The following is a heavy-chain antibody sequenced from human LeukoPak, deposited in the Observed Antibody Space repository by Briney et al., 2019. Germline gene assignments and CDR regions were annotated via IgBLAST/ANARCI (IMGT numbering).Heavy chain of an antibody. D-gene: IGHD1-26*01. CDR3: ARDKEGLGRTDY. CDR2: IYYSGST. CDR1: GGSISSYH. V-gene: IGHV4-59*01. Sequence: PSETLSLTCTVPGGSISSYHWSWIRQPPGKGLEWIGYIYYSGSTNYNPSLKSRVTISVDTSKNQFSLKLSSVTAADTAVYYCARDKEGLGRTDYWGQGTLVTVSS. J-gene: IGHJ4*02.